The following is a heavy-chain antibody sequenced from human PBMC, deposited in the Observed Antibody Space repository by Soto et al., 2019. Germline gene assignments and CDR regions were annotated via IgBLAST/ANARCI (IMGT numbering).Heavy chain of an antibody. J-gene: IGHJ5*02. Sequence: QVQLVQSGAEVKKPGSSVKLSCKASGGPFSSYHISWVRQAPGQGLEWVGRIIPILGRANNAQHFQGRVTMTADTSTQTDYMALSSLTSDDTPVYYCGKVDGTTSSNWIDPWGHGTMVTVSS. CDR3: GKVDGTTSSNWIDP. CDR1: GGPFSSYH. CDR2: IIPILGRA. V-gene: IGHV1-69*02. D-gene: IGHD2-2*01.